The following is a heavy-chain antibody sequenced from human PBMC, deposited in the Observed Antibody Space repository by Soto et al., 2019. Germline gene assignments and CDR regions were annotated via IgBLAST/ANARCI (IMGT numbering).Heavy chain of an antibody. D-gene: IGHD6-13*01. Sequence: QVQLQESGPGLVKPSETLSLTCTVSGGSISSYYWSWIRQPPGKGLEWIGYIYYSGSTYYNPSLKSRVTISVDTSKNQFSLKLSSVTAADTAVYYCARPRSGGSWGWFDPWGQGTLVTVSS. CDR3: ARPRSGGSWGWFDP. CDR2: IYYSGST. V-gene: IGHV4-59*04. J-gene: IGHJ5*02. CDR1: GGSISSYY.